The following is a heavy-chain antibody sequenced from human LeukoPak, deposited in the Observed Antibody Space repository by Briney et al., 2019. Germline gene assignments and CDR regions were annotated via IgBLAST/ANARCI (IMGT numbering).Heavy chain of an antibody. CDR3: AREYNWYFDL. J-gene: IGHJ2*01. CDR1: GFTFSSYC. CDR2: IWYDGSNK. D-gene: IGHD5-12*01. Sequence: PGRSLRLSCAASGFTFSSYCMHWVRQAPGKGLEWVAVIWYDGSNKYYADSVKGRFTISRDNSKNTLYLQMNSLRAEDTAVYYCAREYNWYFDLWGRGTLVTVSS. V-gene: IGHV3-33*01.